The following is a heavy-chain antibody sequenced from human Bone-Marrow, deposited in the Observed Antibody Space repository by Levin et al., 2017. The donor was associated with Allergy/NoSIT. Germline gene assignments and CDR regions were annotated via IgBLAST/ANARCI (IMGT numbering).Heavy chain of an antibody. Sequence: PGESLKISCTASEFTFTRYDIHWVRQAPGKGLEWVAVIAYDGSYKYYADSVKDRFTISRDESKNTLFLQMNRLRAEDTAVYYCAKPRGPHYDTSGLDYWGQGTLVTVSS. J-gene: IGHJ4*02. V-gene: IGHV3-30*18. D-gene: IGHD3-22*01. CDR2: IAYDGSYK. CDR1: EFTFTRYD. CDR3: AKPRGPHYDTSGLDY.